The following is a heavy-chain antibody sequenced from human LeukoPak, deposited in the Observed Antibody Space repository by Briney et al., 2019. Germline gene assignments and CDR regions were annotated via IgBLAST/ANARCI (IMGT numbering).Heavy chain of an antibody. D-gene: IGHD6-13*01. Sequence: ASVKVSCKASGGTFSSYAISRVRQAPGQGLEWMGGIIPIFGTANYAQKFQGRVTITADKSTSTAYMELSSLRSEDTAVYYCARAYSSSWYWWYFDYWGQGTLVTVFS. CDR1: GGTFSSYA. J-gene: IGHJ4*02. V-gene: IGHV1-69*06. CDR3: ARAYSSSWYWWYFDY. CDR2: IIPIFGTA.